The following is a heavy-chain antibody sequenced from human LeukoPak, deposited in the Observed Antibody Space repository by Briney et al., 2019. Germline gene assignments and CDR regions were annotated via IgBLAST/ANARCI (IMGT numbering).Heavy chain of an antibody. J-gene: IGHJ3*02. CDR1: GFTFTSSA. D-gene: IGHD3-10*01. V-gene: IGHV1-58*01. CDR2: IVVGSGNT. Sequence: GTSVKVSCKASGFTFTSSAVQWVRQARGQRLEWIGWIVVGSGNTNYAQKFQERVTITRDMSTSTAYMELSSLRSEDTAVYYCAADYYGSGSYTFDIWGQGTMVTVSS. CDR3: AADYYGSGSYTFDI.